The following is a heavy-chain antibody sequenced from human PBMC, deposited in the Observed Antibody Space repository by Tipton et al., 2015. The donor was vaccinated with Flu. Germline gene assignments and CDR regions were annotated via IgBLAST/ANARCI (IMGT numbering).Heavy chain of an antibody. J-gene: IGHJ4*02. Sequence: TLSLTCTVSGDSMSSRSYYWGWIRQPPGKGLEWIGSIYYSESTYYNPSLKSRVTISVDTSKNQFSLKLSSVTAADTAVYYCARAGSGWCLFINWGQGTLVTVSS. CDR3: ARAGSGWCLFIN. D-gene: IGHD6-19*01. CDR2: IYYSEST. V-gene: IGHV4-39*07. CDR1: GDSMSSRSYY.